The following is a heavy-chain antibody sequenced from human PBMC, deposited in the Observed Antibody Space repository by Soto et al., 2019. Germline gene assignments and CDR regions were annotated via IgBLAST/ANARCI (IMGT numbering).Heavy chain of an antibody. D-gene: IGHD3-3*01. V-gene: IGHV4-39*01. Sequence: PSETLSLTSTVSGGSIGSSSYYWGWIRQPPGKGLEWIGSIYYSGSTYYNPSLKSRVTISVDTSKNQFSLKLSSVTAADKAVYYCASPTIAFYNWFDPWGQGTMVTV. CDR1: GGSIGSSSYY. CDR2: IYYSGST. J-gene: IGHJ5*02. CDR3: ASPTIAFYNWFDP.